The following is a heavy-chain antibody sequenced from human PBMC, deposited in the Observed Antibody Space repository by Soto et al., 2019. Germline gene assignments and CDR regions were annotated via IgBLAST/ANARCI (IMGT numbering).Heavy chain of an antibody. Sequence: QVQLQESGPGLVKPSQTLSLTCTVSGGSISSGGYYWSWIRQHPGKGLEWIGYIYYSGSTYYNPSLKRRVXISXDXCKNQFSLKLSSVTAADTAVYYCARGVPPSPSSFDYWGQGTLVTVSS. D-gene: IGHD3-3*01. J-gene: IGHJ4*02. CDR3: ARGVPPSPSSFDY. CDR2: IYYSGST. CDR1: GGSISSGGYY. V-gene: IGHV4-31*03.